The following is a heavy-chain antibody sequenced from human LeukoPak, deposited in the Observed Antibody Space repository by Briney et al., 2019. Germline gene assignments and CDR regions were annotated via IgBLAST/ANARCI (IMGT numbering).Heavy chain of an antibody. D-gene: IGHD1-26*01. V-gene: IGHV5-51*01. Sequence: GESLKISCQASGYSFTTYWLAWVLQMPGKGLEWMGIIYPGDSDTRYSPSFQGQVTISADKSISTAYLQWSSLKASDTAMYYCARLDSYSGSYGVDYWGQGTLVTVSS. CDR3: ARLDSYSGSYGVDY. CDR2: IYPGDSDT. CDR1: GYSFTTYW. J-gene: IGHJ4*02.